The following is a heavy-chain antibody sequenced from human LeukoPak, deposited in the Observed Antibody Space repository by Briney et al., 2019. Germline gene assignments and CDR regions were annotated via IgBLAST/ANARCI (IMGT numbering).Heavy chain of an antibody. Sequence: GGSLRLSCAASGLTVSNTYMSWVRQAPGKGLVWVSRLNSDGSTTSYADSVKGRFTISRDNAKNTLYLQMNSLTVEDTAVYYCARAGSSGGWLAYCGGDCYSFDYWGQGAVVAVSS. CDR1: GLTVSNTY. D-gene: IGHD2-21*02. V-gene: IGHV3-74*01. CDR3: ARAGSSGGWLAYCGGDCYSFDY. CDR2: LNSDGSTT. J-gene: IGHJ4*02.